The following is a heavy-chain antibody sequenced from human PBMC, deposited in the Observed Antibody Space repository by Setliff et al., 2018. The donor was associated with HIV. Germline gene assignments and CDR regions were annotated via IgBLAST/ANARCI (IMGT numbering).Heavy chain of an antibody. D-gene: IGHD3-10*01. V-gene: IGHV1-69*13. Sequence: ASVKVSCKPSGGNLGSFAFSWVRQAPGQGLEWVGGIIPIFGSPDYAQKFQGRVTITADESTSIVCMELNSLRPEDTAVYYCAKIYDSGSDHYYNMDVWGKGTTVTVSS. CDR3: AKIYDSGSDHYYNMDV. CDR2: IIPIFGSP. CDR1: GGNLGSFA. J-gene: IGHJ6*03.